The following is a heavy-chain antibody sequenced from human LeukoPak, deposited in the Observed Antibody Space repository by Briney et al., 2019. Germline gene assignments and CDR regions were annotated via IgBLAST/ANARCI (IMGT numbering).Heavy chain of an antibody. Sequence: PSETLSPTCAVSGGSISSSNWWSWVRQPPGKGLEWIGEIYHSGSTNYNPSLKSRVTISVDKSKNQFSLKLSSVTAADTAVYYCARVGAYGDYFGIDYWGQGTLVTVSS. V-gene: IGHV4-4*02. CDR1: GGSISSSNW. J-gene: IGHJ4*02. CDR2: IYHSGST. CDR3: ARVGAYGDYFGIDY. D-gene: IGHD4-17*01.